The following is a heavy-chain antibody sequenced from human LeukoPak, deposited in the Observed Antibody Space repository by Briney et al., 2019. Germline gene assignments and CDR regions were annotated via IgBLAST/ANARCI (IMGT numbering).Heavy chain of an antibody. J-gene: IGHJ4*02. CDR1: GYTLTELS. V-gene: IGHV1-24*01. CDR2: FDPEDGET. Sequence: ASVKVSCKVSGYTLTELSMHWVRQAPGKGLEWMGGFDPEDGETIYAQKFQGRVTMTEDTSTDTAYMELSSLRSEDTAVYYCATRVARMRAPGEFDYWGQGTLVTVSS. D-gene: IGHD3-10*01. CDR3: ATRVARMRAPGEFDY.